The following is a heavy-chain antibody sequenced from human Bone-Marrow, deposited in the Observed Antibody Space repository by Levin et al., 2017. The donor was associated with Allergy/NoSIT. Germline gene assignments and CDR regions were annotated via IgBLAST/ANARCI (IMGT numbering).Heavy chain of an antibody. D-gene: IGHD2-2*03. CDR1: GFSLTPSGVG. V-gene: IGHV2-5*02. Sequence: SGPTLVKPTQTLTLTCSFSGFSLTPSGVGVGWIRQPPGKALQWLAFIYGDDTKHYSPSLKSRLAITKDTSKNHVVLSLTYLDPADTATYSCAHSTGDGCFDLWGRGTPVSVSA. CDR2: IYGDDTK. J-gene: IGHJ2*01. CDR3: AHSTGDGCFDL.